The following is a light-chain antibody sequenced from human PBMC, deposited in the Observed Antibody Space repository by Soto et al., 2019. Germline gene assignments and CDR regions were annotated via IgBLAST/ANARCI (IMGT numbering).Light chain of an antibody. V-gene: IGKV3-15*01. J-gene: IGKJ5*01. CDR1: QSVSNN. Sequence: EIMMTQSPATLSVSPGESATLSCRASQSVSNNLAWYQHKPGQAPRLLIYYASTRSTGIPARFSGSGSGTEFTLTISSLQSEDFALYYCQQYNDWPPITFGQGTRLEIK. CDR2: YAS. CDR3: QQYNDWPPIT.